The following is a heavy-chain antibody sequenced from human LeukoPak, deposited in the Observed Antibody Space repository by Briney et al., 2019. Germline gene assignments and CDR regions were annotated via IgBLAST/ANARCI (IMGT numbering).Heavy chain of an antibody. Sequence: GGSLRHSCAASGFTFSSYSMNWVGQAPGKGLEWVSSISGSSSYIYYADSVKGAFTISRDNAKNSLYLQMNSLRAEDTAVYYCASELLWFGELYLDYWGQGTLVTVSS. CDR1: GFTFSSYS. V-gene: IGHV3-21*01. CDR2: ISGSSSYI. D-gene: IGHD3-10*01. J-gene: IGHJ4*02. CDR3: ASELLWFGELYLDY.